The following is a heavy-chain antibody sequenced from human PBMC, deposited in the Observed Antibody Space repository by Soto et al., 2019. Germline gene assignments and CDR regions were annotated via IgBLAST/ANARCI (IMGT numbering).Heavy chain of an antibody. V-gene: IGHV4-59*01. J-gene: IGHJ3*02. D-gene: IGHD3-9*01. Sequence: LPETLSLTCTVSGGSISGYYWSWIRQPPGKRLEWIGYIDYYGSTNYNPSLKSRVTISVDTSKKQFSLNLGSVTAADTAIYYCARYFDWPSGLDIWGQGTMVTVSS. CDR2: IDYYGST. CDR3: ARYFDWPSGLDI. CDR1: GGSISGYY.